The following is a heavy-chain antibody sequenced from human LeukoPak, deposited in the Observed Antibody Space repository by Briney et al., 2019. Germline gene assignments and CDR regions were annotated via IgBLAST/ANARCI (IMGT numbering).Heavy chain of an antibody. J-gene: IGHJ4*02. D-gene: IGHD6-13*01. Sequence: GGSLRLSCAASGFIFSRHAMSWVRQAPGKGLEWVAAISTSGVDTYYADSVKGRFTISRDISKSTLYLQMNSLRAEDTAVYYCAKSPQYSSSWPYYFDYWGQGTLVTVSS. CDR1: GFIFSRHA. V-gene: IGHV3-23*01. CDR2: ISTSGVDT. CDR3: AKSPQYSSSWPYYFDY.